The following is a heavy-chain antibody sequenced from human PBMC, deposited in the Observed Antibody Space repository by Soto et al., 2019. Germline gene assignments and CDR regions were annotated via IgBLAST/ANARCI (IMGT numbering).Heavy chain of an antibody. CDR2: IYPGDSDT. V-gene: IGHV5-51*01. CDR1: GYSFTSYW. J-gene: IGHJ3*02. D-gene: IGHD2-2*01. CDR3: ARHLGCSSTRCDAFDI. Sequence: EVQLVQSGAEVKKPGESLKISCKGSGYSFTSYWNGWERQMPVQRLEWMAIIYPGDSDTSYSPSFQGQVTISADKSISTADLAWSSLKAPDTAMYYCARHLGCSSTRCDAFDISGQGTMVTVSS.